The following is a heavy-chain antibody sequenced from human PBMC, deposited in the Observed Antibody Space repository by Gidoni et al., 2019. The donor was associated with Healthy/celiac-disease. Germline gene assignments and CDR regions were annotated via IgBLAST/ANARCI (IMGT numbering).Heavy chain of an antibody. V-gene: IGHV7-4-1*02. D-gene: IGHD5-12*01. J-gene: IGHJ4*02. CDR1: GYTFTSYA. Sequence: QVQLVQSGSELKKPGASVTVSCKASGYTFTSYAMNWVRQAPGQGLEWMGWTNTNTGNPTYAQGFTGRFVFSVDTSGSTAYLQISSLKAEDTAVYYCARKESGYDSDDYWGQGTLVTVSS. CDR3: ARKESGYDSDDY. CDR2: TNTNTGNP.